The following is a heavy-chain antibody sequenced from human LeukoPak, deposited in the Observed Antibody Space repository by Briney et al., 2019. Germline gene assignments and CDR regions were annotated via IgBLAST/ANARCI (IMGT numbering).Heavy chain of an antibody. CDR3: TRGHGSGSTNWFDP. J-gene: IGHJ5*02. Sequence: ASVKVSCKASGYTFTSNGITWVRQAPGQGLEWVGWFSCNNGDTRYPQKLQGRVTVTTDTSTSTVYMELRGLRSDDTAVYYCTRGHGSGSTNWFDPWGQGTLVTVSS. V-gene: IGHV1-18*01. D-gene: IGHD3-10*01. CDR2: FSCNNGDT. CDR1: GYTFTSNG.